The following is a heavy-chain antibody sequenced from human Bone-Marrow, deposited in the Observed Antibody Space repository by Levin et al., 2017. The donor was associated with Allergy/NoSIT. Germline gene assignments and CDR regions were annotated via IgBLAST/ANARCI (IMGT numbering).Heavy chain of an antibody. Sequence: RGSLRLSCAASGFSLSNYGMNWVRQAPGKGLEWVSYISSSSSTVNYADSVKGRFTISRDNAKNSLFLQMNSLRAEDTAVYYCARGGAARPDYWGQGTLVIVSS. V-gene: IGHV3-48*01. CDR1: GFSLSNYG. CDR2: ISSSSSTV. CDR3: ARGGAARPDY. D-gene: IGHD6-6*01. J-gene: IGHJ4*02.